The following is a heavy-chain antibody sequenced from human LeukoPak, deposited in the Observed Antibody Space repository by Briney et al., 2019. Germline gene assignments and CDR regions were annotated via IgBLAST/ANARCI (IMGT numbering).Heavy chain of an antibody. CDR3: ARLGYCSSTSCYRDGYYYYMDV. D-gene: IGHD2-2*02. J-gene: IGHJ6*03. CDR2: INHSGST. V-gene: IGHV4-34*01. CDR1: GGSFSGYY. Sequence: PSETLSLTCAVYGGSFSGYYWSWIRQPPGKGLEWIGEINHSGSTNYNPSLKGRVTISVDTSKDQFSLKLSSVTAADTAVYYCARLGYCSSTSCYRDGYYYYMDVWGKGTTVTVSS.